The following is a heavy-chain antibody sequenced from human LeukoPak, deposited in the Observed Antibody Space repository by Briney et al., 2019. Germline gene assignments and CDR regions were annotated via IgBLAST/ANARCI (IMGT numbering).Heavy chain of an antibody. CDR3: AKDPIVFNSGNYYLGTFDI. J-gene: IGHJ3*02. D-gene: IGHD1-26*01. Sequence: GGSLRLSCAVSGFTFSSYAMSWVRQAPGKGLEWVSGISSNSDNTDYAGSVKGRFTISRDNSKNTLYLQMNSLRAEDTAVYYCAKDPIVFNSGNYYLGTFDIWGQGTMVIVSS. CDR2: ISSNSDNT. V-gene: IGHV3-23*01. CDR1: GFTFSSYA.